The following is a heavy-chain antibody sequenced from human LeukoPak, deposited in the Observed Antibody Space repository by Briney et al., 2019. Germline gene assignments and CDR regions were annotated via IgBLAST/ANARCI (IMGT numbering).Heavy chain of an antibody. CDR3: ARSDFWSGYYFDY. V-gene: IGHV1-2*02. D-gene: IGHD3-3*01. CDR2: INPNSGGT. Sequence: ASVKVSCKASGYTFTGYYMHWVRQAPGQGLEWMGWINPNSGGTNYAQKFQGRVTMTTDTSMSTAYMELRSLRSDDTAVYYCARSDFWSGYYFDYRGQGTLVTVSS. J-gene: IGHJ4*02. CDR1: GYTFTGYY.